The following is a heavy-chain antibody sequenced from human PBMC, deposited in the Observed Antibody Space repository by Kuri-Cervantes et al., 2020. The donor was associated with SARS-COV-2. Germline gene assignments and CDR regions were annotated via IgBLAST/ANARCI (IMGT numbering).Heavy chain of an antibody. CDR1: GYTFSDYY. CDR2: INPNSGGT. J-gene: IGHJ6*02. Sequence: ASVKVSCKASGYTFSDYYMYWVRQAPGQGLEWMGWINPNSGGTNYAQKFQGWVTMTRDTSISTVYMELSRLRSDDTAVYYCARGMVRGVIQYYYYGMDVWGQGTTVTVSS. D-gene: IGHD3-10*01. V-gene: IGHV1-2*04. CDR3: ARGMVRGVIQYYYYGMDV.